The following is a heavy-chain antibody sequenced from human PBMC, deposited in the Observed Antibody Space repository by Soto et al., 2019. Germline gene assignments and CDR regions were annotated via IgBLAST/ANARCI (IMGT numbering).Heavy chain of an antibody. CDR1: GGSISSSNW. V-gene: IGHV4-4*02. Sequence: SETLSLTCAVSGGSISSSNWWSWVRQPPGKGLEWIGEIYHSGSTNYNPSLKSRVTISVDKSKNQFSLKLSSVTAADTAVYYCARAIVVITTYGFDYWGQGTLVTVSS. D-gene: IGHD3-22*01. CDR2: IYHSGST. CDR3: ARAIVVITTYGFDY. J-gene: IGHJ4*02.